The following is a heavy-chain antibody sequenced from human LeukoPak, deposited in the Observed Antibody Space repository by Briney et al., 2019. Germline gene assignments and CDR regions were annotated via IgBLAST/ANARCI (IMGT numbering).Heavy chain of an antibody. D-gene: IGHD3-3*01. CDR2: INPNSGGT. CDR3: AKGYDFWSGYYTGIGAFDI. V-gene: IGHV1-2*02. CDR1: GYTFTSYY. Sequence: GASVKVSCKASGYTFTSYYMHWVRQAPGQGLEWMGWINPNSGGTNYAQKFQGRVTMTRDTSISTAYMELSRLRSDDTAVYYCAKGYDFWSGYYTGIGAFDIWGQGTMVTVSS. J-gene: IGHJ3*02.